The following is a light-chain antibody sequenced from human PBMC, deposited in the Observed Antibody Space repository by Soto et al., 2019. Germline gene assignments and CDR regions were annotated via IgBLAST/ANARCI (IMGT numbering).Light chain of an antibody. J-gene: IGKJ5*01. V-gene: IGKV1-5*01. Sequence: TLSASVGDRVTITCRGSQSISSWLAWYQQKPGKAPKLLIYDASSLESGVPSRFSGSGSGTEFTLTISSLQPDDFATYYCQQYNSYSYTFGQGTRLEIK. CDR1: QSISSW. CDR3: QQYNSYSYT. CDR2: DAS.